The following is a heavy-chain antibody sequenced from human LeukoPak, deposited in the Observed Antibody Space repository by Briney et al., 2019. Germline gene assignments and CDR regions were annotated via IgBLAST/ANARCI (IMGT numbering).Heavy chain of an antibody. CDR1: GFTFSTYS. D-gene: IGHD6-19*01. Sequence: GGSLRLSCAASGFTFSTYSMSWVRQAPGKGLEWVSSISTSSSYIYYADSVKGRFTISRDNAKNSLSLQMNSLRAEDTAVYYCAREVSGGWHDFDYWGQGTLVTVSS. CDR3: AREVSGGWHDFDY. CDR2: ISTSSSYI. J-gene: IGHJ4*02. V-gene: IGHV3-21*01.